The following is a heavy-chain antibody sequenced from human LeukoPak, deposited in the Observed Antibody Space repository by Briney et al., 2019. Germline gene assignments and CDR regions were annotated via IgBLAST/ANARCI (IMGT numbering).Heavy chain of an antibody. CDR2: IYYSGTT. CDR1: GGSISSYY. D-gene: IGHD6-6*01. V-gene: IGHV4-59*01. J-gene: IGHJ6*03. CDR3: AREFSSSKIYYYYHMDV. Sequence: PSETLSLTCSVSGGSISSYYWNWIRQPPGKGLEWIGYIYYSGTTNYNPSLQSRVTISVDTSKNQFSPKLRSVTAADTAVYYCAREFSSSKIYYYYHMDVWGKGTTVTVSS.